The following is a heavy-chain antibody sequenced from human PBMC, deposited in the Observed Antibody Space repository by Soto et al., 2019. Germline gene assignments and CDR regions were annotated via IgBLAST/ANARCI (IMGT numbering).Heavy chain of an antibody. CDR3: ARDPWGGNSHYYYGMDV. CDR2: IYYSGST. J-gene: IGHJ6*02. V-gene: IGHV4-30-4*01. D-gene: IGHD2-21*02. CDR1: GGSISSGDYY. Sequence: SETLSLTCTVSGGSISSGDYYWSWIRQPPGKGLEWIGYIYYSGSTYYNPSLKSRVTISVDTSKNQFSLKLSSVTAADTAVYYCARDPWGGNSHYYYGMDVWGQGTTVTVSS.